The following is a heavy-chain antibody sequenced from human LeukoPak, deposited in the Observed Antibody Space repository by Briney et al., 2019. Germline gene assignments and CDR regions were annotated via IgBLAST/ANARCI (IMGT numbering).Heavy chain of an antibody. Sequence: PGGSLRLSCVASGFTFSNYDKSWVRQAPGKGLELVSGISGDSRAIDYAAPVKGRFTISRDNSRNTLYVQMNSLRADDTAVYFCAKRLGAPRAFDYWGQGTLVTVSS. CDR1: GFTFSNYD. V-gene: IGHV3-23*01. J-gene: IGHJ4*02. CDR3: AKRLGAPRAFDY. CDR2: ISGDSRAI. D-gene: IGHD4/OR15-4a*01.